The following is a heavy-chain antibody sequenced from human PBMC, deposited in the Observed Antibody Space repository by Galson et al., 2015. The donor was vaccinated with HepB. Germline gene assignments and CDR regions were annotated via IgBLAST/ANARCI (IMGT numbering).Heavy chain of an antibody. CDR3: AGDKQDYYYGMDV. V-gene: IGHV3-66*01. J-gene: IGHJ6*02. CDR1: GFTVSSNY. CDR2: IYSGGST. Sequence: SLRLSCAASGFTVSSNYMSWVRQAPGKGLEWVSVIYSGGSTYYADSVKGRFTISRDNSKNTLYLQMNSLRAEDTAVYYCAGDKQDYYYGMDVWGQGTTVTVSS.